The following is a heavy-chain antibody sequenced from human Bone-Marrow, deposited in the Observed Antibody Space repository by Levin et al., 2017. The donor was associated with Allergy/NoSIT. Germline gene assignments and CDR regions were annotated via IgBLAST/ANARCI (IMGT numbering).Heavy chain of an antibody. Sequence: LSLTCAASGFTFSSYWMHWVRQAPGKGLVWVSRINSDGSSTSYADSVKGRFTISRDNAKNTLYLQMNSLRAEDTAVYYCARDWGRTDKFDYWGQGTLVTVSS. CDR1: GFTFSSYW. D-gene: IGHD3-16*01. CDR3: ARDWGRTDKFDY. J-gene: IGHJ4*02. V-gene: IGHV3-74*01. CDR2: INSDGSST.